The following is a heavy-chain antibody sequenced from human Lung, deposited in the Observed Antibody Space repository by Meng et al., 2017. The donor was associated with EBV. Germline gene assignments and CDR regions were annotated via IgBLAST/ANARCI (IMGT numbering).Heavy chain of an antibody. CDR2: IYWDDDK. D-gene: IGHD4-17*01. CDR3: AHRHRLRDFNY. J-gene: IGHJ4*02. Sequence: QLTLKESGPTLVKPTPTPTLTCPFSGFSLSTSGVGVGWIRQPPGKALEWLALIYWDDDKRYSPSLKNRLTITKDTSKNQVVLTLTNIDPVDTATYYCAHRHRLRDFNYWGQGTLVTVSS. V-gene: IGHV2-5*02. CDR1: GFSLSTSGVG.